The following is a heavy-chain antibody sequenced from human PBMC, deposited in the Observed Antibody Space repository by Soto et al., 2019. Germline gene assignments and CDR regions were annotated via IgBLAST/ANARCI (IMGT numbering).Heavy chain of an antibody. J-gene: IGHJ4*02. CDR3: AKGRGGSGSLTPRVDF. CDR1: GFTFNNYA. D-gene: IGHD3-10*01. V-gene: IGHV3-23*01. CDR2: ISGGGDTT. Sequence: EVQLLESGGGLVQPGGSLRLSCAASGFTFNNYAMSWVRQAPGKGLEWVSAISGGGDTTSYADSVKGRFPVSRAGSKNTRYLQMTSLRAEDTAVYYCAKGRGGSGSLTPRVDFWGQGTLVTVSS.